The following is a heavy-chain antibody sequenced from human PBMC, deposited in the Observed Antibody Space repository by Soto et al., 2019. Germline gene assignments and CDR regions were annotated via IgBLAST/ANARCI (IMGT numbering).Heavy chain of an antibody. CDR1: GGSISSGGYY. D-gene: IGHD2-21*02. CDR3: ARVFCGGNCYPNY. V-gene: IGHV4-31*03. J-gene: IGHJ4*02. CDR2: IYYSGST. Sequence: QVQLQESGPGLVKPSQTLSLTCTVSGGSISSGGYYWSWIRQHPGKGLEWIGYIYYSGSTYYNPSLKSRFTISLNTSKNQFSLKLSSVTAADTAVYYGARVFCGGNCYPNYWGQGTLVTVSS.